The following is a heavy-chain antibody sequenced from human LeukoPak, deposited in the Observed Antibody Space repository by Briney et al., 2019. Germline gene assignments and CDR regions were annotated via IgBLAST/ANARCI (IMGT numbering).Heavy chain of an antibody. D-gene: IGHD3-3*01. CDR2: INPNSGGT. CDR1: RYTFTGYY. CDR3: ARETGEIFGVVAYGAFDI. V-gene: IGHV1-2*02. Sequence: ASVKVSCKASRYTFTGYYMHWVRQAPGQGLEWMGWINPNSGGTNYAQKFQGRVTMTRDTSISTAYMELSRLRSDDTAVYYCARETGEIFGVVAYGAFDIWGQGTMVTVSS. J-gene: IGHJ3*02.